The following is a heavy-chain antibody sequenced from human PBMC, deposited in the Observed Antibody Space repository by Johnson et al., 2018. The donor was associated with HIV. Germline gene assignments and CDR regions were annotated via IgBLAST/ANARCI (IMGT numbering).Heavy chain of an antibody. J-gene: IGHJ3*02. CDR2: ISYHVNNK. CDR1: GFTFSSYT. CDR3: ATSGLTLGSSSSHAFDI. V-gene: IGHV3-30*04. D-gene: IGHD6-6*01. Sequence: QVQLVESGGGVVQPGRSLRLSCAASGFTFSSYTMHWVRQAPGKGLEWVAVISYHVNNKDYADSVKGRFTISRDNSKNTLYLQMNSLRAEDTAMYYCATSGLTLGSSSSHAFDIWGQGTMVTVSS.